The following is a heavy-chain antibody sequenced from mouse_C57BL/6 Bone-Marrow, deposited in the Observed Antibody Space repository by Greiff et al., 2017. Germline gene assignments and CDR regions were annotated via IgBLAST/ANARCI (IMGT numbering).Heavy chain of an antibody. CDR3: ARVTTVGAY. CDR1: GYTFTSYW. J-gene: IGHJ3*01. V-gene: IGHV1-69*01. Sequence: QVQLQQPGAELVMPGASVKLSCKASGYTFTSYWMHWVKQRPEQGLEWIGEIDPSDSYTNYNQKFKGKSTLTVDKSSSTAYMQLSSLTSEDSAVYYCARVTTVGAYWGQGTLVTVSA. CDR2: IDPSDSYT. D-gene: IGHD1-1*01.